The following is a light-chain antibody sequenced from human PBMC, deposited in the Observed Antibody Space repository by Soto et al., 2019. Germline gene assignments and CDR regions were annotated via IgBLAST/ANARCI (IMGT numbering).Light chain of an antibody. Sequence: DIQMTQSPPSLSASVGDRVTITCRASQGIGKDLGWYQQKPGKAPKRLIHDASSLESGVPSRFSGSGSGTEFTLTISSLQPEDLATYYCLQHKAHPPTFGGGSKVQI. CDR2: DAS. J-gene: IGKJ4*01. CDR3: LQHKAHPPT. V-gene: IGKV1-17*01. CDR1: QGIGKD.